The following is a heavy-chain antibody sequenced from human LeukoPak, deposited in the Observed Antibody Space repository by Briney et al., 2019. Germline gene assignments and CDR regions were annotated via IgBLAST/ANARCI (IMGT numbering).Heavy chain of an antibody. D-gene: IGHD6-6*01. CDR3: ARDTLYSSSSLYYYYMDV. CDR2: FYYSGST. CDR1: GGSISSSSYY. J-gene: IGHJ6*03. V-gene: IGHV4-39*07. Sequence: PSETLSLTCTVSGGSISSSSYYWGWIRQPPGKGLEWIGSFYYSGSTYYNPSLKSRVTISVDTSKHQFSLKLSSVTAADTAVYYCARDTLYSSSSLYYYYMDVWGKGTTVTVSS.